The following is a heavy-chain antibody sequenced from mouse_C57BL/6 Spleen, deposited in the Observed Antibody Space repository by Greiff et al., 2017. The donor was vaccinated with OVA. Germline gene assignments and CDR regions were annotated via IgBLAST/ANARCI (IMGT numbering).Heavy chain of an antibody. CDR1: GFTFSDYG. CDR3: AREATVVAHFDY. J-gene: IGHJ2*01. D-gene: IGHD1-1*01. Sequence: EVQLVESGGGLVKPGGSLKLSCAASGFTFSDYGMHWVRQAPEKGLEWVAYISSGSSTIYYADTVKGRFTISRDNAKNTLFLQMTSLRSEDTAMYYCAREATVVAHFDYWGQGTTLTVSS. CDR2: ISSGSSTI. V-gene: IGHV5-17*01.